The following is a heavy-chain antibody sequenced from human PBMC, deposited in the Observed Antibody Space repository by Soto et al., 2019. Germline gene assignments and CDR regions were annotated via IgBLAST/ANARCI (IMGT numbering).Heavy chain of an antibody. CDR3: ARRLGFWSGYSYYYMDV. Sequence: ASVKVSCKASGYTFTSYDINWVRQATGQGLEWMGWMNPNSGNTGYAQKFQGRVTMTRNTSISTAYMELSSLRSEDTAVYYCARRLGFWSGYSYYYMDVWGKGTTVTVSS. D-gene: IGHD3-3*01. V-gene: IGHV1-8*01. CDR1: GYTFTSYD. J-gene: IGHJ6*03. CDR2: MNPNSGNT.